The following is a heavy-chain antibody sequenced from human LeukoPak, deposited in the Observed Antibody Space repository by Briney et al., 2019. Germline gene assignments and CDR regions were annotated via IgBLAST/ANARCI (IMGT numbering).Heavy chain of an antibody. CDR2: INPNSGGT. V-gene: IGHV1-2*02. CDR1: GYTFTGYY. D-gene: IGHD6-13*01. J-gene: IGHJ4*02. Sequence: ASVKVSCKASGYTFTGYYMHWVRQAPGQGLEWMGWINPNSGGTNYAQKFQGRVTMTRDTSISTAYMELSRLRSDDTAVYYCARFIAAADFRFDYWGQGILVTVSS. CDR3: ARFIAAADFRFDY.